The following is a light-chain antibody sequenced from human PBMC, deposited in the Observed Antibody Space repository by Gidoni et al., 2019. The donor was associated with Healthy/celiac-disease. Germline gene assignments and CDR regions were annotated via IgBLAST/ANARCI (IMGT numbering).Light chain of an antibody. J-gene: IGKJ4*01. CDR1: QSISSY. CDR2: AAS. V-gene: IGKV1-39*01. CDR3: QQIYSTPA. Sequence: DIQMTKSPSSLSASVGDRVTITCLASQSISSYLNWYQQKPGQAPKLLIYAASSLQSGVPSRFSGSGSGTDFTLTISSLQPEDFATYYCQQIYSTPAFGGGTKVEIK.